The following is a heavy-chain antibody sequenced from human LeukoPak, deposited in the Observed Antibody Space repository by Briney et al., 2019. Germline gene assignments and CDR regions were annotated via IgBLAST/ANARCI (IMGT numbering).Heavy chain of an antibody. J-gene: IGHJ3*02. CDR3: AREPYCTNGVCPTDAFDI. Sequence: SQTLSLTCTVSGGSISSGSYYWSWIRQPAGKGLERIGRIYTSGSTNYNPSLKSRVTISVDTSKNQFSLKLSSVTAADTAVYYCAREPYCTNGVCPTDAFDIWGQGTIVTVSS. D-gene: IGHD2-8*01. V-gene: IGHV4-61*02. CDR1: GGSISSGSYY. CDR2: IYTSGST.